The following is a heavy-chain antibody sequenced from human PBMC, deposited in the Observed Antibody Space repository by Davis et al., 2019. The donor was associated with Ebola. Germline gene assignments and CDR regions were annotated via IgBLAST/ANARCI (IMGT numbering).Heavy chain of an antibody. CDR3: ARGLTYYYDSSGYYVVRGWFDP. J-gene: IGHJ5*02. CDR1: GGSFSGYY. CDR2: INHSGST. D-gene: IGHD3-22*01. V-gene: IGHV4-34*01. Sequence: GSLRLSCAVYGGSFSGYYWSWIRQPPGKGLEWIGEINHSGSTNYNPSLKSRVTISVDTSKNQFSLKLSSVTAADTAVYYCARGLTYYYDSSGYYVVRGWFDPWGQGTLVTVSS.